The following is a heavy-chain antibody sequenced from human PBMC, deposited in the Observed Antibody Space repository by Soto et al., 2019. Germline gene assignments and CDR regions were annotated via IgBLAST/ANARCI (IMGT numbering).Heavy chain of an antibody. CDR2: INSDGSTT. V-gene: IGHV3-74*01. CDR1: GFTFTSYW. D-gene: IGHD2-21*01. CDR3: ARRDQIAYYYGMDV. Sequence: GGSLRLSCEAFGFTFTSYWMNWVRQAPGKGLVWVSRINSDGSTTGYVDSVKGRFTISRDNAKNTLYLQMNSLRAEDTAVYYCARRDQIAYYYGMDVWGQGTTVTVSS. J-gene: IGHJ6*02.